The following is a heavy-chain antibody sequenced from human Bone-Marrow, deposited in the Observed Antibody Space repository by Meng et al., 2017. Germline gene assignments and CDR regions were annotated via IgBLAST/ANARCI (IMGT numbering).Heavy chain of an antibody. CDR2: IIPIFGTA. J-gene: IGHJ4*02. CDR3: ARTYGDYCFDY. V-gene: IGHV1-69*01. D-gene: IGHD4-17*01. Sequence: VRLGGSGAEVKKAGSQVKVSCKASGGTFSSYAISWVRQAPGQGLEWMGGIIPIFGTANYAQKFQGRVTITADESTSTAYMELSSLRSEDTAVYYCARTYGDYCFDYWGQGTLVTVSS. CDR1: GGTFSSYA.